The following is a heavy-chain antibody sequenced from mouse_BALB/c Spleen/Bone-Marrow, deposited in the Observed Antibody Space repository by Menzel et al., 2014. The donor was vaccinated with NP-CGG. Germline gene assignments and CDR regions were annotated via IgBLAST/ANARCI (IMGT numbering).Heavy chain of an antibody. V-gene: IGHV14-3*02. CDR1: GFNIKDTY. J-gene: IGHJ2*01. CDR3: ANYYYGYYFDS. D-gene: IGHD1-1*01. Sequence: VQLQQSGAELVKPGASVKLSCTASGFNIKDTYMHWVKQRPEQGLEWIGRIGPANGNTKYDPKFQGKATITADTSSSTAYLQLSSLTSEDTAVYYCANYYYGYYFDSWGQGTTLTVSS. CDR2: IGPANGNT.